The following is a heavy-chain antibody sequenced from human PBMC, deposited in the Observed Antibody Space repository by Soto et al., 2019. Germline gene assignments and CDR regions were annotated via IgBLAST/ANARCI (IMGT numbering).Heavy chain of an antibody. CDR1: GFTFSSYA. D-gene: IGHD6-19*01. J-gene: IGHJ4*02. Sequence: EVQLLESGGGLVQPGGSLRLSCAASGFTFSSYAMSWVRQAPGKGLEWVSAISGSGGSTYYADSVKGRFSISRDNFKNPLYLQMNSLRAEDTAVYYCAKGGSGLYFDYWGQGTLVTVSS. CDR3: AKGGSGLYFDY. CDR2: ISGSGGST. V-gene: IGHV3-23*01.